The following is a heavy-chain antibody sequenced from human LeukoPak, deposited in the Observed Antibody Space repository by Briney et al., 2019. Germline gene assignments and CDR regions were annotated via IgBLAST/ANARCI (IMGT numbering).Heavy chain of an antibody. D-gene: IGHD1-7*01. CDR2: ISGSGGST. CDR3: AKELSPDWNYGPLGY. CDR1: GFTVSTNY. J-gene: IGHJ4*02. Sequence: GGSLRLSCAVSGFTVSTNYMSWVRQGPGKGLEWVSAISGSGGSTYYADSVKGRFTISRDNSKNTLYLQMNSLRAEDTAVYYCAKELSPDWNYGPLGYWGQGTLVTVSS. V-gene: IGHV3-23*01.